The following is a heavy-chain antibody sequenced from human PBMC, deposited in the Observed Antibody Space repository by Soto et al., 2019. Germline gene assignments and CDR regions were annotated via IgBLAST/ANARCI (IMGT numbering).Heavy chain of an antibody. CDR3: ARVGISGSFDY. CDR1: GFTLSAFS. CDR2: ISYGGGQT. Sequence: EVQLVESGGGLVQPGGSLRLSCAASGFTLSAFSMHWVRQAPGKGLHYVSAISYGGGQTYYADSVEGRFTISRDSSKNTLYLQMGNLRAEDMGVYYCARVGISGSFDYWGQGTLVTVSS. J-gene: IGHJ4*02. V-gene: IGHV3-64*07. D-gene: IGHD3-10*01.